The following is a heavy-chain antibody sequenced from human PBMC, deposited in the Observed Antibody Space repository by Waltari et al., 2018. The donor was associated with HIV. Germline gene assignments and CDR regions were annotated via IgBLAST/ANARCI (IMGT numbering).Heavy chain of an antibody. CDR1: GGPLSSYY. V-gene: IGHV4-59*13. Sequence: QVQLQESGPGLVKPSETLSLPCTVPGGPLSSYYWSWIRQPPEMGLEWIGYIYSTGSANYNPSLKTRVNMSVDTSKNQFSLNLTSVTAADTAVYYCARVPGFSSGVFEYWGQGTLVTVSS. CDR2: IYSTGSA. J-gene: IGHJ4*02. D-gene: IGHD6-19*01. CDR3: ARVPGFSSGVFEY.